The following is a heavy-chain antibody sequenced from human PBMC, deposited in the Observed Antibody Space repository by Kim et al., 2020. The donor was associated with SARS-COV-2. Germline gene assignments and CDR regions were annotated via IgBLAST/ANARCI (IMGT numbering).Heavy chain of an antibody. CDR1: GFTFSAHS. J-gene: IGHJ4*02. Sequence: GGSLRLSCAASGFTFSAHSINWVRQTPGKGLEWVSSINSDSTWVSYAESVRGRFTISRDNAKSSLYLQMNSLRAEDTAVYHCATTAGIIMFSWGPGTLVTVSS. CDR2: INSDSTWV. D-gene: IGHD3-10*02. CDR3: ATTAGIIMFS. V-gene: IGHV3-21*06.